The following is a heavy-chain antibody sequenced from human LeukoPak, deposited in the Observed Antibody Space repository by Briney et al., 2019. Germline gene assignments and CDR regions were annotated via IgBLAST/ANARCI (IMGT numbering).Heavy chain of an antibody. Sequence: ASVKVSCKASGYTFTGYCLHWVRQAPGQGLEWMGRINPNSGATNYAQKFQVRVTMTTDMSISTAYMEVRRLKSDDTAVYYCSRGPVTPIQNWFDPWGRGTLVTVSS. V-gene: IGHV1-2*06. CDR2: INPNSGAT. D-gene: IGHD4-17*01. J-gene: IGHJ5*02. CDR3: SRGPVTPIQNWFDP. CDR1: GYTFTGYC.